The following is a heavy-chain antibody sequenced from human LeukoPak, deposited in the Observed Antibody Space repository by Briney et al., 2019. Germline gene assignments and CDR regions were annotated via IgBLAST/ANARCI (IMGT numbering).Heavy chain of an antibody. V-gene: IGHV2-5*02. CDR1: GFSLSTSGGG. Sequence: SGPTLAKPTQTLTLTCTFSGFSLSTSGGGVGWIRQPPGKALGWLALIYWDDDNRYSPSLKSRLTITKDTSKNQVVLTMTNMDPVDTATYYCAHRRGIAVAGPFDCWGQGTLVTVSS. J-gene: IGHJ4*02. CDR3: AHRRGIAVAGPFDC. D-gene: IGHD6-19*01. CDR2: IYWDDDN.